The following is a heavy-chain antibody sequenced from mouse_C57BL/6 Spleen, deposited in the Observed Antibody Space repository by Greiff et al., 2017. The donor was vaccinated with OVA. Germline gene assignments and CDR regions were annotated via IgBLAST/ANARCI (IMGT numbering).Heavy chain of an antibody. V-gene: IGHV1-61*01. CDR2: IYPSDSET. CDR3: ARAYGSRFYYFDY. Sequence: QVQLKQPGAELVRPGSSVKLSCKASGYTFTSYWMDWVKQRPGQGLEWIGNIYPSDSETHYNQKFKDKATLTVDKSSSTAYMQLSSLTSEDSAVYYCARAYGSRFYYFDYWGQGTTLTVSS. J-gene: IGHJ2*01. D-gene: IGHD1-1*01. CDR1: GYTFTSYW.